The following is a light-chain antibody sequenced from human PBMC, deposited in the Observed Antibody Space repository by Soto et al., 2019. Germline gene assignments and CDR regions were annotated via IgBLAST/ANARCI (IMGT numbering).Light chain of an antibody. CDR2: GAS. V-gene: IGKV3-20*01. CDR1: QRVSRN. Sequence: EIVLTQSPGTLSLSPGERATLSCRASQRVSRNLAWYQQKPGQAPRLLIYGASSRATGIPDRFSGSGSGTDFTLTISSLQPEDFATYYCQQGNSFPFTFGPGTKVDIK. J-gene: IGKJ3*01. CDR3: QQGNSFPFT.